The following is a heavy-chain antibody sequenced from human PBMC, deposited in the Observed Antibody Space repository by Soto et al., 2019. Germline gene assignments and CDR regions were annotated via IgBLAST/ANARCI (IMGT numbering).Heavy chain of an antibody. V-gene: IGHV3-74*01. CDR3: AKLSSGRWPHYYYGMDV. J-gene: IGHJ6*02. D-gene: IGHD6-19*01. CDR2: INSDGSST. Sequence: EVQLVESGGGLVQPGGSLRLSCAASGFTFNKYWMHWVRQAPGKGLVWVSRINSDGSSTGYADPVKGRVTISRDNSKNTLYLQMNSLRAEDTAVYYCAKLSSGRWPHYYYGMDVWGQGTTVTVSS. CDR1: GFTFNKYW.